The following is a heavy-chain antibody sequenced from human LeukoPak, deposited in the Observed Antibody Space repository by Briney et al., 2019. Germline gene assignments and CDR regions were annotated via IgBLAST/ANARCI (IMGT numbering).Heavy chain of an antibody. CDR1: GGSISSYY. J-gene: IGHJ3*02. V-gene: IGHV4-59*01. Sequence: PSETLSLTCTVSGGSISSYYWSWIRQPPGKGLEWIGYIYYSGSTNYNPSLKSRVTISVDTSKNQFSLKLSSVTAADTAVYYCARDLRCSGGTCYSRHAFDIWGQGTMVTVSS. CDR3: ARDLRCSGGTCYSRHAFDI. D-gene: IGHD2-15*01. CDR2: IYYSGST.